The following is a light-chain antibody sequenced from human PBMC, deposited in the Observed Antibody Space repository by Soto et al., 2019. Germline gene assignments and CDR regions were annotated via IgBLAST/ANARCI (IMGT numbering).Light chain of an antibody. CDR2: DAS. CDR3: QQYNSYPRT. Sequence: DLQMTQSPSTLSASVGDRVTITCRASQSINSWLAWYQQKPGKAPKLLIYDASSLQSGVPSSFSGSGSGTDFTLTISSLQPDDFATYYCQQYNSYPRTFGQGTKVEIK. CDR1: QSINSW. V-gene: IGKV1-5*01. J-gene: IGKJ1*01.